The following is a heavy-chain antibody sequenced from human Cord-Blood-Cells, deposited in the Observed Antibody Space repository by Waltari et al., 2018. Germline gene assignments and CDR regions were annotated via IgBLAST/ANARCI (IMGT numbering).Heavy chain of an antibody. D-gene: IGHD6-19*01. J-gene: IGHJ4*02. CDR2: ISGSGCST. Sequence: EVQLLESGGGLVQPGGSLRLSCAASGFTFSSYAMSWVRQAPGKGLEWVSAISGSGCSTYYADSVKGRFTISRDNSKNTLYLQMNSLRAGDTAVYYCAKGGSSGWLNFDYWGQGTLVTVSS. CDR3: AKGGSSGWLNFDY. V-gene: IGHV3-23*01. CDR1: GFTFSSYA.